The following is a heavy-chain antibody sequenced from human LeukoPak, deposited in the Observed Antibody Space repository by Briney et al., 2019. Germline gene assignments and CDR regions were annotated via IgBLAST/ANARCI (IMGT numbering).Heavy chain of an antibody. J-gene: IGHJ3*02. CDR1: GIYFSSHG. D-gene: IGHD2-15*01. Sequence: PGGSLRLSCAASGIYFSSHGMNWVRQAPGKGLEWVSTISGDGADTFYADSVKGRFTISRDNAKNSLYLQMNSLRAEDTAVYYCARDRVVAQRDAFDIWGQGTMVTVSS. CDR2: ISGDGADT. CDR3: ARDRVVAQRDAFDI. V-gene: IGHV3-21*01.